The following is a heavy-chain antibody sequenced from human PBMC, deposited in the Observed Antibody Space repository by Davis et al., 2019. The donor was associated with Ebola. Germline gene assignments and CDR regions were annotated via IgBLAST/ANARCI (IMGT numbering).Heavy chain of an antibody. V-gene: IGHV2-5*01. CDR1: GFSLSTSGVG. Sequence: SGPTLVKPTQTLTLTCTFSGFSLSTSGVGVGWIRQPPGKALEWLALIYWNDDRRYSPSLKSRLTITKDTSKDQVVLTLTNMDPVDTATYYCAHSHGDAGGSDYYYFYMDVWGKGTTVTVSS. J-gene: IGHJ6*03. CDR2: IYWNDDR. D-gene: IGHD4-17*01. CDR3: AHSHGDAGGSDYYYFYMDV.